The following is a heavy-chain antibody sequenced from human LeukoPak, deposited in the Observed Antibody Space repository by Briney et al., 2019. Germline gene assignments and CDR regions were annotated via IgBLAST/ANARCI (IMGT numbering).Heavy chain of an antibody. CDR1: GGSFSGYY. CDR2: INHSGST. J-gene: IGHJ4*02. D-gene: IGHD5-18*01. CDR3: ARLRGYSFELFEGRRRYYFDY. Sequence: TASETLSLTCAVYGGSFSGYYWSWIRQPPGKGLEWIGEINHSGSTNYNPSLKSRVTISVDTSKNQFSLKLSSVTAADTAVYYCARLRGYSFELFEGRRRYYFDYWGQGTLVTVSS. V-gene: IGHV4-34*01.